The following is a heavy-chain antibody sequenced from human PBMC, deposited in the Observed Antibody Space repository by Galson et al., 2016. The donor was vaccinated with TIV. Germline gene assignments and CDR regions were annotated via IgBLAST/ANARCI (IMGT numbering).Heavy chain of an antibody. J-gene: IGHJ4*02. D-gene: IGHD3-10*01. CDR2: INPIFGPA. Sequence: SVKVSCKASGGTCSNFVISWVRQAPGQGLEWMGSINPIFGPANYAQKFQGRVTITADTSTSTIYMELSSLRSEDTAVYYCARGSGYYFGSGSSYFDYWGQGSLVTVSS. V-gene: IGHV1-69*06. CDR1: GGTCSNFV. CDR3: ARGSGYYFGSGSSYFDY.